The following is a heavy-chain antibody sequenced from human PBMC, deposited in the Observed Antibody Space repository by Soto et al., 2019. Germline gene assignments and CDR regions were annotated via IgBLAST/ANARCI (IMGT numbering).Heavy chain of an antibody. J-gene: IGHJ3*02. CDR2: IYPGDSDT. Sequence: EVQLVQSGAEVKKRGESLKISCKGSGYSFTSYWIGWVRQMPGKGLEWMGIIYPGDSDTRYSPSFQGQVLISVEQSVSTANTHWGSLKASHTAVYYYARGGTVGRTVGTFDIWGQGTMVTVPS. CDR1: GYSFTSYW. V-gene: IGHV5-51*01. CDR3: ARGGTVGRTVGTFDI. D-gene: IGHD1-26*01.